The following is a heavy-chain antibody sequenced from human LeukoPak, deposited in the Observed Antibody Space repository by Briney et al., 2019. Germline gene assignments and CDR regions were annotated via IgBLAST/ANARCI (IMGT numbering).Heavy chain of an antibody. CDR1: GGSISSYY. V-gene: IGHV4-59*01. D-gene: IGHD2-2*01. CDR3: ATGCSSTSCLDAFDI. CDR2: IYYSGST. Sequence: SSETLSLTCTVSGGSISSYYWSWIRQPPGRGLEWIGYIYYSGSTNYNPSLKSRVTISVDTSKNQFSLKLSSVTAADTAVYYCATGCSSTSCLDAFDIWGQGTMVTVSS. J-gene: IGHJ3*02.